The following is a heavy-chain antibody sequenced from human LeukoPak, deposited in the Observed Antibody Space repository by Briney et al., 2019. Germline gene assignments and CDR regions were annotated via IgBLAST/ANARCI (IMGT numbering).Heavy chain of an antibody. CDR2: INHSWST. V-gene: IGHV4-38-2*02. CDR1: GYSISNNFD. D-gene: IGHD4-17*01. CDR3: ARAPGTTFDY. Sequence: SETLSLTCTVSGYSISNNFDWACIRQSPRKGLEWIVSINHSWSTYYNPSLKSRVTISVDTSKNQFSLKLTSVTAADTAVYYCARAPGTTFDYWGHGNMVTVSS. J-gene: IGHJ4*01.